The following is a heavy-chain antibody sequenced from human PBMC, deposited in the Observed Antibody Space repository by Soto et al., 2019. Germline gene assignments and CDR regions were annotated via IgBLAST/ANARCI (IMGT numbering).Heavy chain of an antibody. CDR1: GYIFTSYV. V-gene: IGHV1-3*04. CDR3: ARENPPRGLYFNYYGVDV. CDR2: SNTGNGDT. J-gene: IGHJ6*02. D-gene: IGHD3-16*01. Sequence: QVHLVQSGAEVRKPGASVKVSCKASGYIFTSYVLHWVRQAPGQRLEWMGWSNTGNGDTKYSQRFQGRVTISRDTSASTAYMELSSLRSEDTTVYYCARENPPRGLYFNYYGVDVWGQGPTVTVSS.